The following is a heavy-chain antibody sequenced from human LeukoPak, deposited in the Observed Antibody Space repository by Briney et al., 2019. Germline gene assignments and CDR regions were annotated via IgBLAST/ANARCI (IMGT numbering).Heavy chain of an antibody. V-gene: IGHV4-39*01. CDR3: ARQSWVGSSGWRNEDTYYFDY. Sequence: SETLSLTCTVSGDSISSSTYYWDWIRQSPGKGLEWIGSIYHSGDTSYNPSLKSRVTISVDTSKNQFSLRLTSVTATDTAIYYCARQSWVGSSGWRNEDTYYFDYWGQGTLVTDSS. CDR1: GDSISSSTYY. D-gene: IGHD6-19*01. CDR2: IYHSGDT. J-gene: IGHJ4*02.